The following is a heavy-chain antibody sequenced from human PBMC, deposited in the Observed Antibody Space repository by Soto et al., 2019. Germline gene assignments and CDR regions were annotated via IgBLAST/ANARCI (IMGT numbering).Heavy chain of an antibody. CDR3: ARSSSWGYCSSTSCYRWFDP. V-gene: IGHV4-59*01. CDR1: GGSISSYY. D-gene: IGHD2-2*02. Sequence: SETLSLTCTVSGGSISSYYWSWIRQPPGKGLEWIGYIYYSGSTNYNPSLKSRVTISVDTSKNQFSLKLSSVTAADTAVYYCARSSSWGYCSSTSCYRWFDPWGQGTLVTVSS. J-gene: IGHJ5*02. CDR2: IYYSGST.